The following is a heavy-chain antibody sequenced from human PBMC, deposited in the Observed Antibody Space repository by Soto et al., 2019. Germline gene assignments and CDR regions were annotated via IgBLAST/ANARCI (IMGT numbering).Heavy chain of an antibody. CDR1: GFTFTSSA. CDR3: AASTYYDFWSGYFFDY. CDR2: IVVGSGNT. D-gene: IGHD3-3*01. J-gene: IGHJ4*02. V-gene: IGHV1-58*01. Sequence: SVKVSCKASGFTFTSSAVQWVRQARGQRLEWIGWIVVGSGNTNYAQKFQERVTITRDMSTSTAYMELSSLRSEDTAAYYCAASTYYDFWSGYFFDYWGQGTLVTVSS.